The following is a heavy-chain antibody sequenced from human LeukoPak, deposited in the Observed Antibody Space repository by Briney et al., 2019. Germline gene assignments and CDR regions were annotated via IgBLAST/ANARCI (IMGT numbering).Heavy chain of an antibody. CDR2: INHSGST. CDR1: GGSFSGYY. Sequence: SETLSLTCAVYGGSFSGYYWSWIRQPPGKGLEWIGEINHSGSTNYNPSLKSRVTMSVDTSKNQFSLKLSSVTAADTAVYYCATRTGYSGYYWGQGTLVTVSS. CDR3: ATRTGYSGYY. V-gene: IGHV4-34*01. D-gene: IGHD5-12*01. J-gene: IGHJ4*02.